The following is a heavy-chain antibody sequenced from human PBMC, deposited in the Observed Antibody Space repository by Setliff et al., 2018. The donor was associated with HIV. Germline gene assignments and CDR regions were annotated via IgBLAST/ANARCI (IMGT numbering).Heavy chain of an antibody. CDR2: VSGSGTTM. CDR1: GFTFSSYT. V-gene: IGHV3-48*01. CDR3: TRGDY. Sequence: PGGSLRLSCAASGFTFSSYTMNWVRQAPGKGLEWISYVSGSGTTMYYADSVKGRFTISRDNAKTSVYMQMNSLRAEDTAVYYCTRGDYWGQGTLVTVSS. J-gene: IGHJ4*02.